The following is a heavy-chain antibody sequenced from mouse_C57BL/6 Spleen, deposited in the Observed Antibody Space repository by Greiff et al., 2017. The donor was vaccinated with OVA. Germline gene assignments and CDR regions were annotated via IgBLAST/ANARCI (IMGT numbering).Heavy chain of an antibody. CDR1: GYTFTDYY. D-gene: IGHD1-1*01. V-gene: IGHV1-76*01. CDR2: IYPGSGNT. Sequence: QVQLKQSGAELVRPGASVKLSCKASGYTFTDYYINWVKQRPGQGLEWIARIYPGSGNTYYNEKFKGKATLTAEKSSSTAYMQLSSLTSEDSAVYFCARGLLQTRDFDYWGQGTTLTVSS. J-gene: IGHJ2*01. CDR3: ARGLLQTRDFDY.